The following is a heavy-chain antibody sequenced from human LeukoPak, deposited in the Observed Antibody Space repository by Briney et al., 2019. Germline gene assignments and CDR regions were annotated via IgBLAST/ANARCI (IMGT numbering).Heavy chain of an antibody. D-gene: IGHD1-26*01. CDR1: GFTFSNYV. CDR2: IYVGSYT. CDR3: ASEGVVGPVAHFDY. V-gene: IGHV3-21*01. J-gene: IGHJ4*02. Sequence: GGPLRLSCAVSGFTFSNYVMNWIRQAPGKGLEWVSSIYVGSYTYYAGSVKGRFTISKDNAKNLLYLQMNSLRVEDTAVYFCASEGVVGPVAHFDYWGQGALVTVSS.